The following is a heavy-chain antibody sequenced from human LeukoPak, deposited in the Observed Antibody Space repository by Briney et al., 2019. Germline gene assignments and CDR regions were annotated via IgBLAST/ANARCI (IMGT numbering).Heavy chain of an antibody. CDR1: GGSISSYY. Sequence: SETLSLTCTVSGGSISSYYWGWIRQPPGKGLEWIGSIYYSGSTYYNPSLKSRVTISVDTSKNQFSLKLSSVTAADTAVYYCARRGYDSSGYYHNYWGQGTLVTVSS. V-gene: IGHV4-39*01. CDR3: ARRGYDSSGYYHNY. CDR2: IYYSGST. D-gene: IGHD3-22*01. J-gene: IGHJ4*02.